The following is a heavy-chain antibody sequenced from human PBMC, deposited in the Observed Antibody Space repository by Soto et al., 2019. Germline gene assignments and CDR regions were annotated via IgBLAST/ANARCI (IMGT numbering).Heavy chain of an antibody. D-gene: IGHD6-13*01. CDR3: ARLAPIAAADGMDV. Sequence: SETLSLTCAVSGYSISSGYYWGWIRQSPGKGLEWIGSIYHSGSTYYNPSLKSRVIISVDTSKNQFSLKLGSVTAADTAVYYCARLAPIAAADGMDVWGQGTTVTVSS. CDR1: GYSISSGYY. CDR2: IYHSGST. J-gene: IGHJ6*02. V-gene: IGHV4-38-2*01.